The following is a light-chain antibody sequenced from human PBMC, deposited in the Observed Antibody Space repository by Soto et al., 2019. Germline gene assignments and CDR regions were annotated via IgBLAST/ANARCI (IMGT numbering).Light chain of an antibody. CDR2: GAS. CDR3: QQYGSVPLT. CDR1: QSVSTSY. V-gene: IGKV3-20*01. Sequence: EIVLTQSPGTLSLSPGERATLSCRASQSVSTSYLAWYQQKPGQAPTLLIYGASSRATGIPDRSSGSGSGADFTLTISSLEPEDFAVYYCQQYGSVPLTFGGGTKVEIK. J-gene: IGKJ4*01.